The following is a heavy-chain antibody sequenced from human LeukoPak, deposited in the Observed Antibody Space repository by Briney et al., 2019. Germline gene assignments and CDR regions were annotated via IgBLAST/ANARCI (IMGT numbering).Heavy chain of an antibody. V-gene: IGHV3-48*03. D-gene: IGHD3-22*01. J-gene: IGHJ4*02. CDR2: ISSSGSTI. Sequence: GGSLRLSCAASGFTFSSYEMNWVRQAPGKGLEWVSYISSSGSTIYYADSVKGRFTISRDNAKNSLYLQMNSLRAEDTAVYYCTSRSGYYYPFDYWGQGTLVTVSS. CDR3: TSRSGYYYPFDY. CDR1: GFTFSSYE.